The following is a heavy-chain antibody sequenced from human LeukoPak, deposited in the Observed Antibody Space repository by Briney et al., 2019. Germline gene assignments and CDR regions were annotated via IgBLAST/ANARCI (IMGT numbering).Heavy chain of an antibody. D-gene: IGHD3-10*01. CDR2: IWPDGSNQ. CDR1: GFTFSSYG. V-gene: IGHV3-30*02. Sequence: GGSLRLSCAASGFTFSSYGMHWVRQAPGKGLEWLTSIWPDGSNQYYADSVKGRFTISRDNSKSTLYLHMNSLRAEDSAAYYCTKRDKRYGELYFVKWGHKTQVTLS. CDR3: TKRDKRYGELYFVK. J-gene: IGHJ4*01.